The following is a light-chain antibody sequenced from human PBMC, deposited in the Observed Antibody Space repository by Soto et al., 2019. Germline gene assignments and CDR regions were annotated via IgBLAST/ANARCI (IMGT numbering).Light chain of an antibody. J-gene: IGKJ5*01. Sequence: EVVLTQSPVPLSLSPGERASLSCRASQFLSSYLAWYQQIPGQPPRLLIYDSTNRAAGIPGRFSGSRSGTNITLTLSSVEADYFAMYSCHQRNKFGQGTRLEIK. V-gene: IGKV3-11*01. CDR3: HQRNK. CDR2: DST. CDR1: QFLSSY.